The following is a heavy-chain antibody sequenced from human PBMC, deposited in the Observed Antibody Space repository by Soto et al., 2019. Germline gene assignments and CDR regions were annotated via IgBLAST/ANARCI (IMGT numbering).Heavy chain of an antibody. Sequence: PGGSLRLSCAASGFTFSNYWMSWVRQAPGKGLEWVAKIKEDGSERNYVDSVKGRFTISRDNAENSLYLQMNSLRAEDTAVYYCASARHIGPWGQGTLVTVSS. V-gene: IGHV3-7*01. CDR1: GFTFSNYW. J-gene: IGHJ5*02. CDR3: ASARHIGP. CDR2: IKEDGSER. D-gene: IGHD2-21*01.